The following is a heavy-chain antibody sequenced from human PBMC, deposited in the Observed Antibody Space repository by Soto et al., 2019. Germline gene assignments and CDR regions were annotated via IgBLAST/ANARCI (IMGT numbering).Heavy chain of an antibody. V-gene: IGHV3-23*01. CDR3: AKDDFTDRGDDYFDY. J-gene: IGHJ4*02. Sequence: GGSLRLSCAASGFTFSSYIMNWVRQAPGKGLEWVAGIGASGDITWYADSVKGRLSISRDNSKNTLYLQLNSLRFEDTAVYYCAKDDFTDRGDDYFDYWGQGSMVTV. CDR1: GFTFSSYI. D-gene: IGHD2-21*02. CDR2: IGASGDIT.